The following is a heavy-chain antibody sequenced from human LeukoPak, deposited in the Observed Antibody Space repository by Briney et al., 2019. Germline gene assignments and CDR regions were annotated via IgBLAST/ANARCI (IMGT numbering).Heavy chain of an antibody. V-gene: IGHV4-61*02. J-gene: IGHJ4*02. Sequence: SQTLSLTCTVSGGSISSGSYYWSWIRQPAGKGLEWIGRIYTSGSTNYNPSPKSRVTISVDTSKNQFSLKLSSVTAADTAVYYCARCGPLYFDYWGQGTLVTVSS. CDR1: GGSISSGSYY. CDR3: ARCGPLYFDY. CDR2: IYTSGST.